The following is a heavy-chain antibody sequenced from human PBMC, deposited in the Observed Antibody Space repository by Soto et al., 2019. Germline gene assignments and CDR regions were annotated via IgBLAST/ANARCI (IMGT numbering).Heavy chain of an antibody. V-gene: IGHV3-13*05. CDR2: LGAARDP. J-gene: IGHJ6*02. Sequence: EVQLVESGGGSVQPGESLRLPCAASGFSFRDYDMHWVRQRKGKGLEWVSALGAARDPYYVGSVKGRFSVSRDNAQNSFLLQMNNLRVDDTAVYFCARAYLGRLPRRADYYYVMDVWGRGTTVTVSS. CDR3: ARAYLGRLPRRADYYYVMDV. CDR1: GFSFRDYD. D-gene: IGHD1-26*01.